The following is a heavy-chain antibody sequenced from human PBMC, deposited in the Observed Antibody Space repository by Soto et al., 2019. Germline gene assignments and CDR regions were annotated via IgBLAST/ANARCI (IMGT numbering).Heavy chain of an antibody. J-gene: IGHJ4*02. V-gene: IGHV1-18*01. CDR3: ATQARGQQLATD. CDR2: ISAYSGNT. CDR1: GYTFTSYG. D-gene: IGHD6-13*01. Sequence: ASVKVSCKASGYTFTSYGISWVRQAPGQGLEWMGWISAYSGNTNYAQKLQGRVTMTTDTSTSTAYMELRSLRSDDTAVYYCATQARGQQLATDWGQGTLVTVSS.